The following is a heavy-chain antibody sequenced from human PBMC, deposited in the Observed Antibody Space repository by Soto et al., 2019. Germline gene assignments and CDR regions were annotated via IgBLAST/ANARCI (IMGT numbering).Heavy chain of an antibody. CDR1: GDSVSSNRVV. D-gene: IGHD2-21*02. CDR3: ARARDSLFDY. V-gene: IGHV6-1*01. J-gene: IGHJ4*02. CDR2: TYYRSKWSN. Sequence: PSQTLSLTCAISGDSVSSNRVVWNWIRQSPSRGLEWLGRTYYRSKWSNDYAVSVKSRITINPDTSENQFSLQLNSVTPEDTAIYYCARARDSLFDYWGQGTPGTAPQ.